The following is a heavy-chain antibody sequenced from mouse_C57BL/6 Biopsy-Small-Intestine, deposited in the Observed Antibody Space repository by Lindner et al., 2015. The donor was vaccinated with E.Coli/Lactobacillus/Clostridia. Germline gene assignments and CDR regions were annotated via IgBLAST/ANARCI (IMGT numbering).Heavy chain of an antibody. CDR3: ARSTTVVPSYWYFDV. CDR1: GYSFTSYY. CDR2: IYPGSGNT. J-gene: IGHJ1*03. Sequence: VQLQESGPELVKPGASVKISCKASGYSFTSYYIHWVKQRPGQGLEWIGWIYPGSGNTKYNEKFKGKATLTADTSSSTAYMQLSSLTSEDFAVYYCARSTTVVPSYWYFDVWGTGTTVTVSS. D-gene: IGHD1-1*01. V-gene: IGHV1-66*01.